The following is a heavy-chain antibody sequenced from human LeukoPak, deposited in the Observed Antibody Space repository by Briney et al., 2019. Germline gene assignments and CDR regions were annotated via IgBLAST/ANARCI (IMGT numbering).Heavy chain of an antibody. V-gene: IGHV4-59*01. CDR2: IYYSGST. Sequence: PSETLSLTCTVSGGSISSYYWSWIRQPPGKGLEWIGYIYYSGSTTYNPSLKSRVTISVDTSKNRFSLKLSSVTAADTAVYYCATHIAAAGRDYWGQGTLVTVSS. D-gene: IGHD6-13*01. CDR1: GGSISSYY. CDR3: ATHIAAAGRDY. J-gene: IGHJ4*02.